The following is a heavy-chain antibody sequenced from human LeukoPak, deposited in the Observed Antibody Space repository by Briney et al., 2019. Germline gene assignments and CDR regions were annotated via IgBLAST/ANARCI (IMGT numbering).Heavy chain of an antibody. Sequence: SETLSLTCTVSGGSISSYYWSWIRQPAGKGLEWIGRIYTSGSTNYNPSLKSRATMSVDTSKNQFSLKLSSVTAADTAVYYCARSASYSSSWYSWYFDLWGRGTLVTVSS. D-gene: IGHD6-13*01. CDR3: ARSASYSSSWYSWYFDL. CDR2: IYTSGST. V-gene: IGHV4-4*07. CDR1: GGSISSYY. J-gene: IGHJ2*01.